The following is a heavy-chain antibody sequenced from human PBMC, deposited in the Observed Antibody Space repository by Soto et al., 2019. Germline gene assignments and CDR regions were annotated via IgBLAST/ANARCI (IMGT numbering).Heavy chain of an antibody. CDR1: GFTFSSYA. D-gene: IGHD6-13*01. J-gene: IGHJ4*02. CDR3: AKDGSSWSYYFDY. Sequence: EAQLLESGGGLVQPGGSLRLSCAASGFTFSSYAMSWVRQAPGKGLEWVSAISGSGGSTYYADSVKGRFTISRDNSKNTLYLQMNSLRAEDTAVYYCAKDGSSWSYYFDYWGQGTLVTVSS. CDR2: ISGSGGST. V-gene: IGHV3-23*01.